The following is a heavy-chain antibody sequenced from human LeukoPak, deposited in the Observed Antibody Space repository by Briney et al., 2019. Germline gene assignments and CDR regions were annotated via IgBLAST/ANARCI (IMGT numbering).Heavy chain of an antibody. CDR1: GFTFSSYA. CDR2: ISGGGGAT. Sequence: PGGSLRLSCAASGFTFSSYAMSWVRQAPGKGLEWVSAISGGGGATFYADSVKGRFTISRDNSKNTLYLQMNSLRAEETAVYYCARVNYQEDGDFDYWGQGTLVTVSS. J-gene: IGHJ4*02. D-gene: IGHD1-7*01. V-gene: IGHV3-23*01. CDR3: ARVNYQEDGDFDY.